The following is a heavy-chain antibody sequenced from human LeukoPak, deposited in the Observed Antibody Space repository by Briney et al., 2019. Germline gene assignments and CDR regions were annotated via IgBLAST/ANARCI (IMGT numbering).Heavy chain of an antibody. V-gene: IGHV3-9*01. CDR2: ISWNSGSI. CDR3: ARTGSGDLDY. Sequence: GGSLRLSCAASGFTFDDYAMHWVRQAPGKGLEWVSGISWNSGSIGYADSVKGRFTISRDNAKNSLYLQMNSLRAEDTAVYYCARTGSGDLDYWGQGTLVTVSS. J-gene: IGHJ4*02. CDR1: GFTFDDYA. D-gene: IGHD3-3*01.